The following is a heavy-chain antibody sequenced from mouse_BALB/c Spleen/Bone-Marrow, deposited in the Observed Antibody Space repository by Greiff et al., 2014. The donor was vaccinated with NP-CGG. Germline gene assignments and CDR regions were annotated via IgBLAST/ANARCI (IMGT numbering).Heavy chain of an antibody. V-gene: IGHV5-17*02. CDR1: GFTFSSFG. CDR2: ISSVSSTI. D-gene: IGHD4-1*01. Sequence: EVKLQESGGGLVQPGGSRKLSCAASGFTFSSFGMHWVRQAPEKGLEWVAYISSVSSTIFYADTVKGRFTVSRDNPKNTLFLQMTSLRSGDTAMYFCTRGGNWDDFDSWGQGTTLTVSS. J-gene: IGHJ2*01. CDR3: TRGGNWDDFDS.